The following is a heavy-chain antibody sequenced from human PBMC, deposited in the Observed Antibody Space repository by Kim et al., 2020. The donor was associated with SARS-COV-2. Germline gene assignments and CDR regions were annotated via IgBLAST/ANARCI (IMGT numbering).Heavy chain of an antibody. CDR2: IYHSGST. CDR3: ARAPSGFGELFWYFDY. V-gene: IGHV4-38-2*02. D-gene: IGHD3-10*01. CDR1: GYSISSGYY. Sequence: SETLSLTCTVSGYSISSGYYWGWIRQPPGKGLEWIGSIYHSGSTYYNPSLKSRVTISVDTSKNQFSLKLSSVTAADTAVYYCARAPSGFGELFWYFDYWGQGTLVTVSS. J-gene: IGHJ4*02.